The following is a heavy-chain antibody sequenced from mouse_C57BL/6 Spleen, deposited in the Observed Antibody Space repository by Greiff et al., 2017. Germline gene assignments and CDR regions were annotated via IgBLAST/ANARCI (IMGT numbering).Heavy chain of an antibody. J-gene: IGHJ4*01. Sequence: VQLVESGGDLVKPGGSLQLSCAASGFTFSSYGMSWVRQTPDKRLEWVATISSGGSYTYYPDSVKGRFTISRDNAKNTLYLQMSSLKSEDTAMYYCARHSSGSPYYAMDYWGQGTSVTVSS. D-gene: IGHD3-2*02. CDR2: ISSGGSYT. CDR3: ARHSSGSPYYAMDY. V-gene: IGHV5-6*01. CDR1: GFTFSSYG.